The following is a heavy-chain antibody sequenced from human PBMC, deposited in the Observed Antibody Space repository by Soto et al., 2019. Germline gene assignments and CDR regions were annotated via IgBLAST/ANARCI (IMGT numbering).Heavy chain of an antibody. V-gene: IGHV3-23*01. D-gene: IGHD1-26*01. CDR1: GFIFENFG. CDR2: ISGSGFKK. CDR3: AKNQGVELVPLATVDWFDP. J-gene: IGHJ5*02. Sequence: RGSLRLACAASGFIFENFGMSWVRQAPGKGLEWISSISGSGFKKYYADSVKGRFTISRDNSKSTVYLELNNLSAEDTAVYHCAKNQGVELVPLATVDWFDPWGQGSVVTVSS.